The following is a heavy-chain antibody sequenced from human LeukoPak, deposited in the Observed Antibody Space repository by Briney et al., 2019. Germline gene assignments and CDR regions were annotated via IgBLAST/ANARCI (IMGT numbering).Heavy chain of an antibody. Sequence: GTSLTPSCAASGFTFSTYGMHWVRQAPGKGLEWVAVISYAGSNKYYADSVKGRFGISRDNVKNTLYLQMNSLRAEDTAVYFCAREQRGPWGQGTLVTVSS. D-gene: IGHD6-25*01. CDR3: AREQRGP. CDR2: ISYAGSNK. CDR1: GFTFSTYG. V-gene: IGHV3-30*09. J-gene: IGHJ5*02.